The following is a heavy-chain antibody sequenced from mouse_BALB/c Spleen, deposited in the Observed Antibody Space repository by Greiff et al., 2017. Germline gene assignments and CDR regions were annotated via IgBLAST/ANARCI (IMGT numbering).Heavy chain of an antibody. J-gene: IGHJ3*01. CDR1: GFSLTGYG. V-gene: IGHV2-6-7*01. CDR3: ARDYDYDEGAWFAY. CDR2: IWGDGST. D-gene: IGHD2-4*01. Sequence: VKLMESGPGLVAPSQSLSITCTVSGFSLTGYGVNWVRQPPGKGLEWLGMIWGDGSTDYNSALKSRLSISKDNSKSQVFLKMNSLQTDDTARYYCARDYDYDEGAWFAYWGQGTLVTVSA.